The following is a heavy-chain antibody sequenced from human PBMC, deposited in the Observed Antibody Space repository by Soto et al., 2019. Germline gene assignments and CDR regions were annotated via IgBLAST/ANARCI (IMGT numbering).Heavy chain of an antibody. CDR3: ARRVTYKWFDP. J-gene: IGHJ5*02. Sequence: QVQLQESGPGLVKPSETLSLTCTVSGGPISSYYWSWIRQPPGKGLEWIGYIYYSGSTNYNPSLKSRVTISVDTSKKQFSLNLSSVTAADTAVYYCARRVTYKWFDPWGQGTLVTVSS. CDR2: IYYSGST. D-gene: IGHD4-4*01. CDR1: GGPISSYY. V-gene: IGHV4-59*08.